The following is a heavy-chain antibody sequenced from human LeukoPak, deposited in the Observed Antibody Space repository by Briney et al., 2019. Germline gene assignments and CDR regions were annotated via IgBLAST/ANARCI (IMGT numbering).Heavy chain of an antibody. CDR1: GGSINDYY. V-gene: IGHV4-59*08. D-gene: IGHD2-15*01. CDR2: IYYSGST. CDR3: ARVDSSDAGNFDY. J-gene: IGHJ4*02. Sequence: PSETLSLTCTVPGGSINDYYWSWIQQPPGKGLMWIAWIYYSGSTNYNPSLKSRVTISVDTSKNQFSLKLTSVTAADTAVYYCARVDSSDAGNFDYWGQGTLVTVSS.